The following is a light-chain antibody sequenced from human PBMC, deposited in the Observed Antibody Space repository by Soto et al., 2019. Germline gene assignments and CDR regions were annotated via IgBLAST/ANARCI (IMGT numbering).Light chain of an antibody. CDR3: QQSYSTPFT. Sequence: DIQMTQSQSSLSASVGDRVTITCRASQSISSYLNWYPQKPGKAPKLLIYAASSLQRGVPSRFSRSGSGTDFTLNISSLQPQDFATYYCQQSYSTPFTFGTGTKVDIK. J-gene: IGKJ3*01. V-gene: IGKV1-39*01. CDR1: QSISSY. CDR2: AAS.